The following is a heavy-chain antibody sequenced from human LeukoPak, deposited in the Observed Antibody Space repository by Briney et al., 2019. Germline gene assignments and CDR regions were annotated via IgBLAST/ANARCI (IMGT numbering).Heavy chain of an antibody. CDR3: ARDKGRGYSYGYGYADY. CDR1: GFTFNSHA. CDR2: ISGSGGHT. V-gene: IGHV3-23*01. J-gene: IGHJ4*02. D-gene: IGHD5-18*01. Sequence: GGSLRLSCEASGFTFNSHAMTWVRLAPGEGLEWVSSISGSGGHTYYADSVKGRFTISRDNSKNTLYLQMNSLRAEDTAVYYCARDKGRGYSYGYGYADYWGQGTLVTVSS.